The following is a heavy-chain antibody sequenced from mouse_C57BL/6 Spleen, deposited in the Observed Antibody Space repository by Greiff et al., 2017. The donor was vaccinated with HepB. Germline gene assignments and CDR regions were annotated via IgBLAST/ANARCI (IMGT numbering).Heavy chain of an antibody. Sequence: VQLQESGPELVKPGASVKISCKASGYAFSSSWMNWVKQRPGKGLEWIGRIYPGDGDTNYNGKFKGKATLTADKSSSTAYMQLSSLTSEDSAVYFCARSERWLLRPFDYWGQGTTLTVSS. CDR2: IYPGDGDT. CDR1: GYAFSSSW. D-gene: IGHD2-3*01. J-gene: IGHJ2*01. V-gene: IGHV1-82*01. CDR3: ARSERWLLRPFDY.